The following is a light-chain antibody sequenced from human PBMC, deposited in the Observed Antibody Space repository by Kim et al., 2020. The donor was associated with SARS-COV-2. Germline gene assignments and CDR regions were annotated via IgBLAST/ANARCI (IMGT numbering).Light chain of an antibody. Sequence: ALGQTVRITCQGDSLRSYYASWYQHKPGQAPILVIYGKNNRPSGIPDRFSGSSSGNTASLTITGTQAGDEADYYCNSRDSNDNVVFGGGTKVTVL. J-gene: IGLJ2*01. V-gene: IGLV3-19*01. CDR1: SLRSYY. CDR2: GKN. CDR3: NSRDSNDNVV.